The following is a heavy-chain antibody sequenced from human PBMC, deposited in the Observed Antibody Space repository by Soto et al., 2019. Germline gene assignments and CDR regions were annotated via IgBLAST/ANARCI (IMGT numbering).Heavy chain of an antibody. J-gene: IGHJ4*02. CDR2: IIPMFDTV. CDR3: ARGEMATMWNLDY. V-gene: IGHV1-69*06. D-gene: IGHD5-12*01. Sequence: QVQLVQSGAEVKKPGSSVKVSCKASGGTFSTFAISWVRQAPGQGLEWMGNIIPMFDTVDYAPNFKGRVTITADNSTKTANMELSSLRSEDTAVYYCARGEMATMWNLDYWGQGTLVTVSS. CDR1: GGTFSTFA.